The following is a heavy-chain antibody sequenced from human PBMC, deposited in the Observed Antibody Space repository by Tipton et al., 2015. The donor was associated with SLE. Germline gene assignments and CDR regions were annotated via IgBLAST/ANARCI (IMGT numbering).Heavy chain of an antibody. CDR2: IYYSGNT. Sequence: TLSLTCTVSGGSINSHYWSWIRQPPGEGLEWIGYIYYSGNTDYNPSRKSRVTISVDTSKNQFSLNLRSLTAADTAVYYCARAFCSSTCCYMGSYYQYYGLDIWGQGTTVTVSS. J-gene: IGHJ6*02. V-gene: IGHV4-59*11. CDR3: ARAFCSSTCCYMGSYYQYYGLDI. CDR1: GGSINSHY. D-gene: IGHD2-2*02.